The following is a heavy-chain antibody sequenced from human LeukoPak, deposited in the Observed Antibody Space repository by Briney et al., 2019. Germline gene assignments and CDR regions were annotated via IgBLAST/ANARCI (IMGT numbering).Heavy chain of an antibody. CDR3: ARDQGRGIQLRSNSYNWFDP. J-gene: IGHJ5*02. D-gene: IGHD5-18*01. CDR2: INTNTGNP. V-gene: IGHV7-4-1*02. Sequence: ASVKVSCKASGYTFTSYAMNWVRQAPGQGLEWMGWINTNTGNPTYAQGFTGRFVFSLDTSVSTAYLQISSLKAEDTAVYYCARDQGRGIQLRSNSYNWFDPWGQGTLVTVSS. CDR1: GYTFTSYA.